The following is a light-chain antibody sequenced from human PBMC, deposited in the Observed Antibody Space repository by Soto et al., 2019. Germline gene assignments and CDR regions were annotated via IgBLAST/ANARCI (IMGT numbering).Light chain of an antibody. Sequence: QSVLTQPPSVSGAPGQRVTISCTGSSSNIGAGYDVHWYQQLPGTAPKLLIYGNSNRPSGVPDRFSGSKSGTSASLAITGLRAEDGAEYFCRSFDRSLGGLVFGGGTKLTVL. CDR3: RSFDRSLGGLV. CDR1: SSNIGAGYD. J-gene: IGLJ3*02. V-gene: IGLV1-40*01. CDR2: GNS.